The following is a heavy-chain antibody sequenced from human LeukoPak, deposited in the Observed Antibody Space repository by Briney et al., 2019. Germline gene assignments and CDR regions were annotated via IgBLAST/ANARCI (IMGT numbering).Heavy chain of an antibody. CDR2: IYTSGST. J-gene: IGHJ4*02. CDR3: ARVGVADYGDGTGYFDY. D-gene: IGHD4-17*01. V-gene: IGHV4-59*10. CDR1: GGSFSGYY. Sequence: PSETLSLACAVYGGSFSGYYWSWIRQPAGKGLEWIGRIYTSGSTNYNPSLKSRVTMSVDTSKNQFSLKLSSVTAADTAVYYCARVGVADYGDGTGYFDYWGQGTLVTVSS.